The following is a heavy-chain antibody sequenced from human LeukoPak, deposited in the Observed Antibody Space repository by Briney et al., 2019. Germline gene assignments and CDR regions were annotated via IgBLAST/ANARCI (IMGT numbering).Heavy chain of an antibody. V-gene: IGHV3-23*01. Sequence: QPGGSLRLSCAASGFTFSSYAVRWVPQAPGRGLECVSAISGSGGSTYYADSVKGRFTISRDNSKNTLYLQMNSLRAEDTAVYYCAKTSSITIFGVAPRYYFDYWGQGTLVTVSS. CDR1: GFTFSSYA. J-gene: IGHJ4*02. CDR2: ISGSGGST. D-gene: IGHD3-3*01. CDR3: AKTSSITIFGVAPRYYFDY.